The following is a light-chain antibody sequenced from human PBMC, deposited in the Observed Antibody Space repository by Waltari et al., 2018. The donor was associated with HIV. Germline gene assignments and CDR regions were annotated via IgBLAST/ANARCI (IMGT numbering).Light chain of an antibody. CDR3: QEAAGFPHI. CDR1: RAIRAA. Sequence: DIQVTQSPSSVCASVGDTINITCRASRAIRAAGAWYQRMQGGGPNLLVYSTSKLQRGVPSRFVGRGAGTVVSLAISCLLVDDFGTYYCQEAAGFPHIFGAGTRVDFK. V-gene: IGKV1-12*01. CDR2: STS. J-gene: IGKJ3*01.